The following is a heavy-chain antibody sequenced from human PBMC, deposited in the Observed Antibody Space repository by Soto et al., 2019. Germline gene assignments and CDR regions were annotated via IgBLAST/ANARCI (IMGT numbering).Heavy chain of an antibody. CDR1: GFTYDDYD. D-gene: IGHD1-26*01. CDR2: ISWNSGRT. V-gene: IGHV3-9*01. J-gene: IGHJ4*02. Sequence: EVQLVESGGGLVQPGRSLRLSCAASGFTYDDYDMHWVRQAPGKGLEWVSAISWNSGRTAYADSVKGRFTISRDNAKNSLYLQMNSLRDEDTALYHCAKGRGGSYGGDSFDYWGQGTLVTVSS. CDR3: AKGRGGSYGGDSFDY.